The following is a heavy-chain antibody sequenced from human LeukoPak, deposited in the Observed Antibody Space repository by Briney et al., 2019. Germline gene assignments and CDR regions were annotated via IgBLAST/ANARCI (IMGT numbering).Heavy chain of an antibody. Sequence: PSETLPLTCAVYGGSFSGYYWSWIRQPPGKGLEWIGEINHSGSTNYNPSLTSRVTISVDTSKNQFSLKLSSVTAADTAVYYCARGEWELDAFDIWGQGTMVTVSS. CDR2: INHSGST. V-gene: IGHV4-34*01. CDR3: ARGEWELDAFDI. J-gene: IGHJ3*02. CDR1: GGSFSGYY. D-gene: IGHD1-26*01.